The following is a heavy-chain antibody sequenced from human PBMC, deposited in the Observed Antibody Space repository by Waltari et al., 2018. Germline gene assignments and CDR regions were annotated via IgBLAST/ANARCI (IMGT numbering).Heavy chain of an antibody. CDR1: GFTFSSYG. CDR2: IRYDGSNK. D-gene: IGHD1-26*01. CDR3: AKDGGGSNELDY. J-gene: IGHJ4*02. V-gene: IGHV3-30*02. Sequence: QVQLVESGGGVVQPGGSLRRSCAASGFTFSSYGMHWGGQAPGKGLEWVAFIRYDGSNKYYADSVKGRFTISRDNSKNTLYLQMNSLRAEDTAVYYCAKDGGGSNELDYWGQGTLVTVSS.